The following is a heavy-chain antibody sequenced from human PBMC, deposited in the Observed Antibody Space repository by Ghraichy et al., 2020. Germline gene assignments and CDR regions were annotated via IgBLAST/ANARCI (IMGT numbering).Heavy chain of an antibody. D-gene: IGHD3-22*01. V-gene: IGHV4-38-2*01. CDR3: ARAYSSGYLNWFDP. CDR2: IYHSGST. J-gene: IGHJ5*02. CDR1: GYSISSGYY. Sequence: SETLSLTCAVSGYSISSGYYWGWIRQPPGKGLEWIGSIYHSGSTYYNPSLKSRVTISVDTSKNQFSLKLSSVTAADTAVYYCARAYSSGYLNWFDPWGQGTLVTVSS.